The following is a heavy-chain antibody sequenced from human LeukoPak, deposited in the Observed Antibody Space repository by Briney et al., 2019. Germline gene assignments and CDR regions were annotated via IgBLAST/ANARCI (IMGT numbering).Heavy chain of an antibody. J-gene: IGHJ5*02. CDR1: GYSFSRYW. CDR3: ARQVHIVGGGWFAP. V-gene: IGHV5-51*01. Sequence: GESLKISCQGSGYSFSRYWIGWVRQMPGKAPEWMGVIYPGDSDTRYRPPFQGQVTMSADKSTNTANLQWRSLRASDSAMYYFARQVHIVGGGWFAPWGQGTLVTVSS. CDR2: IYPGDSDT. D-gene: IGHD2-15*01.